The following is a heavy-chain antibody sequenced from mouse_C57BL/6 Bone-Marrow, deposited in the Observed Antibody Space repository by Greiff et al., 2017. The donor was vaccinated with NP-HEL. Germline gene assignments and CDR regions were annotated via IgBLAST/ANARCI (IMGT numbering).Heavy chain of an antibody. CDR3: ARDHPRDY. CDR1: GFTFSSYA. J-gene: IGHJ2*01. V-gene: IGHV5-4*01. Sequence: EVKLVESGGGLVKPGGSLKLSCAASGFTFSSYAMSWVRQTPEKRLEWVATISDGGSYTYYPDNVKGRFTISRDNAKNNLYLQLSHLKSEDTARYYCARDHPRDYWGQGTTLTVSS. CDR2: ISDGGSYT.